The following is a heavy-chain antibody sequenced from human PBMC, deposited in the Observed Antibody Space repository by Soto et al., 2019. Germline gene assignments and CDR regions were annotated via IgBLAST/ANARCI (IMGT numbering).Heavy chain of an antibody. CDR3: AHSPNYYQYNWFDP. Sequence: QITLKESGPTLVKPTQTLTLTCTFSGFSLSTSGVGVGWIRQPPGKALECLALIYWDDDKRYSPSLKSRLTITKDTSKNQVVRTMTNMDPVDTATYYCAHSPNYYQYNWFDPWGQGTLVTVSS. D-gene: IGHD3-10*01. CDR1: GFSLSTSGVG. CDR2: IYWDDDK. J-gene: IGHJ5*02. V-gene: IGHV2-5*02.